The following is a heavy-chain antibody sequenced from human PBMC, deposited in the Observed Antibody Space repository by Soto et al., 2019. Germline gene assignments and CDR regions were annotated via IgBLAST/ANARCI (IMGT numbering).Heavy chain of an antibody. CDR3: IHSRCGGDCLQSYASHYYYGLDV. Sequence: QITLKESGPTLVKPTQTLTLTCTFSGFSLSTSGVGVGWIRQPPGKALEWLALIYWDDDKRYSPSLRSRLTIRKDTSKNPVVRTMTNMDPAYTATYYCIHSRCGGDCLQSYASHYYYGLDVWGQGTTVAVSS. D-gene: IGHD2-21*02. CDR1: GFSLSTSGVG. CDR2: IYWDDDK. V-gene: IGHV2-5*02. J-gene: IGHJ6*02.